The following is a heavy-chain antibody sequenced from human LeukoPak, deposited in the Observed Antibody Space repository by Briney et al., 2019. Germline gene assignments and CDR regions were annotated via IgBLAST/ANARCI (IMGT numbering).Heavy chain of an antibody. CDR2: IYYSGST. Sequence: SETLSLTCTVSGGSISSSSYYWGWIRQPPGKGLEWIGSIYYSGSTYYNPSLKSRVTISVDTSKNQFSLKLSSVTAADTAVYYCARDSDGDSDYWGQGTLVTASS. J-gene: IGHJ4*02. V-gene: IGHV4-39*07. CDR1: GGSISSSSYY. CDR3: ARDSDGDSDY. D-gene: IGHD4-17*01.